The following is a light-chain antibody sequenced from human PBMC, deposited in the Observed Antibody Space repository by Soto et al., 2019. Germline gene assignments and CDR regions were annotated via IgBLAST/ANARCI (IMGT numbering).Light chain of an antibody. CDR2: DAS. CDR3: QQRSNWPPGLT. Sequence: EIVLTQSPATLSLSPGERATLSCRASQSVSSYLAWYQQKPGKAPRLLIYDASNRATGIPARFSGSGSGTDFTLTISSLEPEDFAVYYCQQRSNWPPGLTFGGGTKVDIK. CDR1: QSVSSY. J-gene: IGKJ4*01. V-gene: IGKV3-11*01.